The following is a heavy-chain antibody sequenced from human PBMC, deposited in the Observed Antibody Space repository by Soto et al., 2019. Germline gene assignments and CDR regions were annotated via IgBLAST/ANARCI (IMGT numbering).Heavy chain of an antibody. Sequence: SETLSLTCTVSGGSISSYYWSWIRQPPGKGLEWIGYIYYSGSTNYNPSLKSRVTISVDTSKNQFSLKLSSVTAADTAVYYCARDSGSYQTEYFQHWGQGTLVTVSS. D-gene: IGHD1-26*01. CDR2: IYYSGST. V-gene: IGHV4-59*12. CDR3: ARDSGSYQTEYFQH. CDR1: GGSISSYY. J-gene: IGHJ1*01.